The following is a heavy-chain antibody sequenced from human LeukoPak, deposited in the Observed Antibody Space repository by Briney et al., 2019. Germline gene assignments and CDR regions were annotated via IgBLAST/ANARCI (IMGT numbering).Heavy chain of an antibody. D-gene: IGHD5-18*01. CDR2: IHNSESA. CDR1: GGSISTSSYY. Sequence: ETLSLTCTVSGGSISTSSYYWGWIRQPPGKGLEWIGNIHNSESAYYNPPLKSRVTMSVDTSKNQFSLKLSSVTAADTAVYYCARQVTFGYAFAYYFDYWGQGSLVTVSS. CDR3: ARQVTFGYAFAYYFDY. J-gene: IGHJ4*02. V-gene: IGHV4-39*01.